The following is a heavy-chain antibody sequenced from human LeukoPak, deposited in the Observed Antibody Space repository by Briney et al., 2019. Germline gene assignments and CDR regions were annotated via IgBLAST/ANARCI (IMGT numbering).Heavy chain of an antibody. CDR3: AREVAAAGLDAFDI. D-gene: IGHD6-13*01. CDR2: IIPIFGTA. Sequence: SVKVSCKASGGTFSSYAISWVRQAPGQGLEWMGGIIPIFGTANYAQKFQGRVTITTDESTSTAYMELSSLRSEDTAVYYCAREVAAAGLDAFDIWGQGTMVTASS. CDR1: GGTFSSYA. J-gene: IGHJ3*02. V-gene: IGHV1-69*05.